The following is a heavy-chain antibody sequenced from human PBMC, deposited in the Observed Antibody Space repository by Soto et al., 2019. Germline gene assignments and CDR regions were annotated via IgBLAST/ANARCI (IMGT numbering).Heavy chain of an antibody. CDR1: GFTFSSYG. D-gene: IGHD3-10*01. Sequence: QVQLVESGGGVVQPGRSLRLSCAASGFTFSSYGMHWVRQAPGTGLEWVAVIWYDGSNKYYADSVKGRFTISRDNSKNTRYLQMNSMRAEDTAVSYCALGFYDGAGSYLRWGQGTLHTVSS. V-gene: IGHV3-33*01. CDR2: IWYDGSNK. CDR3: ALGFYDGAGSYLR. J-gene: IGHJ4*02.